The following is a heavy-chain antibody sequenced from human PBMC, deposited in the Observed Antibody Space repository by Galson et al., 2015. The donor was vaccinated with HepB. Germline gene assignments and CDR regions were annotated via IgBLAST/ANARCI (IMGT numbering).Heavy chain of an antibody. J-gene: IGHJ3*02. Sequence: SVKVSCKASGYTFTSYGISWVRQAPGQGLEWMGWISAYNGNTNYAQKLQGRVTMTTDTSTSTAYMELRSLRSDDTAVYYCAFPYSGYDNDAFDIWGQGTMVTVSS. V-gene: IGHV1-18*04. CDR3: AFPYSGYDNDAFDI. CDR1: GYTFTSYG. D-gene: IGHD5-12*01. CDR2: ISAYNGNT.